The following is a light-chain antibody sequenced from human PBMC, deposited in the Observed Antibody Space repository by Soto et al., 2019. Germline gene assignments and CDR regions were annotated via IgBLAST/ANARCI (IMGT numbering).Light chain of an antibody. V-gene: IGKV1-5*01. CDR1: ENIFKF. J-gene: IGKJ4*01. Sequence: DILLIQSPATMSASVGDRITITCRASENIFKFLAWYQQRSGSAPNLLIYAASDLERGFPSRFSGSGSGTDFTLTIDNLQPNDSATYFCQHYHSQSITFGGGTQVDVK. CDR2: AAS. CDR3: QHYHSQSIT.